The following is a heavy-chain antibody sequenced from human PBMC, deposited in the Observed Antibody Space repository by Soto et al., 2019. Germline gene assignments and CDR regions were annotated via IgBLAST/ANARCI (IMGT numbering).Heavy chain of an antibody. D-gene: IGHD5-12*01. CDR1: GFTFSSYP. CDR2: IVASGGIT. J-gene: IGHJ4*02. CDR3: AKNSAATIRVGYDY. Sequence: EVQLLESGGGLAQPGGSLRLSCAASGFTFSSYPMSWVRQAPGQGLEWVSGIVASGGITYYADSVKGRFTISRDNSKNTLYPQVNSLRAEDTAVYYCAKNSAATIRVGYDYWGQGTLVTVSS. V-gene: IGHV3-23*01.